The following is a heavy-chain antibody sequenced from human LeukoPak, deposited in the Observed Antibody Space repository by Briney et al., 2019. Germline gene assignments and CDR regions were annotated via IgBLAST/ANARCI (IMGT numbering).Heavy chain of an antibody. V-gene: IGHV3-7*01. CDR3: ATEGTNTWPRAAFDY. CDR1: GFSFSSYY. CDR2: IKQDGNEK. D-gene: IGHD2-15*01. J-gene: IGHJ4*02. Sequence: GGSLRLSCAASGFSFSSYYMSWVRQAPGKGLEWVANIKQDGNEKSYVDSVKGRFTISRDSAKSSLYLQMNSLRAEDTAVYDCATEGTNTWPRAAFDYWGRGSLVTVSS.